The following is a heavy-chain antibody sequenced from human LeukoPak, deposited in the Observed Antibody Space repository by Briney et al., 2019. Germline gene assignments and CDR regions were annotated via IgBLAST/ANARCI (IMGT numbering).Heavy chain of an antibody. CDR2: IYHSGST. D-gene: IGHD6-6*01. J-gene: IGHJ3*02. CDR3: ARVFSYSSSSFAFDI. CDR1: GYSISSGYY. V-gene: IGHV4-38-2*02. Sequence: SETLSLTCTVSGYSISSGYYWGWIRQPPGKGLEWIGSIYHSGSTYYNPSLESRVTISVDTSKNQFSLKLSSMTAADTAVYYCARVFSYSSSSFAFDIWGQGTMVTVSS.